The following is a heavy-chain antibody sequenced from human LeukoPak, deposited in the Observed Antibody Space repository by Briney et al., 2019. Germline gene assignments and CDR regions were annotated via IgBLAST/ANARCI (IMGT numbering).Heavy chain of an antibody. D-gene: IGHD6-13*01. CDR3: ARQGAAGKYYYYYMDV. CDR2: IYPDDSNT. CDR1: GYSFPTFW. J-gene: IGHJ6*03. V-gene: IGHV5-51*01. Sequence: GESLKISCRGSGYSFPTFWIGWVRQMPGKGLEWMGIIYPDDSNTRYSPSFQGQVTFSADKSINTAYLQWSSLKASDTAMYYCARQGAAGKYYYYYMDVWGKGTTVTVSS.